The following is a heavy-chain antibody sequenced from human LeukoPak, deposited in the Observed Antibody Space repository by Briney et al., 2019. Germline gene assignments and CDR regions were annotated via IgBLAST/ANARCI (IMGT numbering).Heavy chain of an antibody. CDR2: MYRSGTT. CDR1: GYSITSGYY. Sequence: SETLSLTCTVSGYSITSGYYWGWIRQPPGKGLEWIGSMYRSGTTYYNPSLKSRVTISIDMSKNQFSLKLSSVTAADTAVYYCARDQGMATIGGIGIEPYDAFDIWGQGTMVTVSS. J-gene: IGHJ3*02. D-gene: IGHD5-24*01. CDR3: ARDQGMATIGGIGIEPYDAFDI. V-gene: IGHV4-38-2*02.